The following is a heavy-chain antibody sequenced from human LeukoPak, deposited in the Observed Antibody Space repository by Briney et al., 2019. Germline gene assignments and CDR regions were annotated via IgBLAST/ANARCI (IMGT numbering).Heavy chain of an antibody. Sequence: GASVKVSCKAPGYTFTGYYMHWVRQAPGQGLEWMGWINPNSGGTNYAQKFQGRVTMTRDTSISTAYMELSRLRSDDTAVYYCARSSRFLEWLYGYWGQGTLVTVSS. CDR3: ARSSRFLEWLYGY. D-gene: IGHD3-3*01. CDR1: GYTFTGYY. V-gene: IGHV1-2*02. CDR2: INPNSGGT. J-gene: IGHJ4*02.